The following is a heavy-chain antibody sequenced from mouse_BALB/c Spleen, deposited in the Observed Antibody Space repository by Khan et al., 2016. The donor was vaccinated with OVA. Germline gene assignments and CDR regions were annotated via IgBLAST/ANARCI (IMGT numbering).Heavy chain of an antibody. V-gene: IGHV3-2*02. CDR3: ARRNYYGYAMDY. CDR1: GYSITSDYA. Sequence: EVQLQESGPGLVKPSQSLSLTCTVTGYSITSDYACNWIRQFPGNKLEWMGYISYSGSTNYNPSLKSRISITRDKSKNKFFLQLNYVTTEDTATYYCARRNYYGYAMDYWGQGTSVTVSA. J-gene: IGHJ4*01. D-gene: IGHD1-1*01. CDR2: ISYSGST.